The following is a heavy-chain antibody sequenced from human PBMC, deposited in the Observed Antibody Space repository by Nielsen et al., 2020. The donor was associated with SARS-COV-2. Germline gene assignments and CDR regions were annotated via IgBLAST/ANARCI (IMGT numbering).Heavy chain of an antibody. J-gene: IGHJ4*02. Sequence: SETLSLTCTVSGGSISSSSYYWGWIRQPPGKGLEWIGSIYYSGSTYYNPSLKSRVTISVDTSKNQFSLKLSSVTAADTAVYYCARSSWELVDFDYWGQGTLVTVSS. CDR1: GGSISSSSYY. D-gene: IGHD1-26*01. V-gene: IGHV4-39*07. CDR2: IYYSGST. CDR3: ARSSWELVDFDY.